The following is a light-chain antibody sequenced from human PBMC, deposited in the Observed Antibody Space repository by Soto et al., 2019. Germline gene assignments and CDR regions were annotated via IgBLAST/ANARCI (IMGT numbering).Light chain of an antibody. CDR2: DVS. Sequence: AIQLTQSPSSLSASVGDRVTITCRASQDIRGALAWYQQKPGKAPKLLIYDVSSLESGVPSRFSGSGSGTDFTFPTSSLQPESFATYYCQRFNVYPITFDQGTRLEIK. CDR3: QRFNVYPIT. CDR1: QDIRGA. J-gene: IGKJ5*01. V-gene: IGKV1-13*02.